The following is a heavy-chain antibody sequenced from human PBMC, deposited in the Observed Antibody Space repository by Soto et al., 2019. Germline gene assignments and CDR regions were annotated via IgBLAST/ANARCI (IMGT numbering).Heavy chain of an antibody. CDR1: GFTFDDYA. V-gene: IGHV3-9*01. J-gene: IGHJ6*02. CDR2: ISWNSGSI. D-gene: IGHD1-26*01. CDR3: AKAIVGATTGYYYYYGMDV. Sequence: SLRLSCAASGFTFDDYAIHWVRQAPGKGLEWVSGISWNSGSIGYADSVKGRFTISRDNAKNSLYLQMNSLRAEDTALYYCAKAIVGATTGYYYYYGMDVWGQGTTVTVSS.